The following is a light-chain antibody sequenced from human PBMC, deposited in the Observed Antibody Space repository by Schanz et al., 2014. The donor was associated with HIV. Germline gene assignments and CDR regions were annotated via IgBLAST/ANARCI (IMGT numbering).Light chain of an antibody. CDR1: SSDVGGYNY. J-gene: IGLJ3*02. CDR2: EVS. Sequence: QSALTQPPSASGSPGQSVTISCTGTSSDVGGYNYVSWYQQHPGKAPKLMIYEVSKRPSGVPDRFSGSKSGNTASLTVSGLQADDEADYYCSSYAGSNKFWVSGGGTKLTVL. CDR3: SSYAGSNKFWV. V-gene: IGLV2-8*01.